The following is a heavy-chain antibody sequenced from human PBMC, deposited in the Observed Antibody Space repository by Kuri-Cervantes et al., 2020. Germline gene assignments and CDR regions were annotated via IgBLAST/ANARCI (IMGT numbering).Heavy chain of an antibody. Sequence: GGSLRLSCAASGFTFSSYAMHWVRQAPGKGLEWVAVISYDGSNKYYADSVKGRFTISRDNSKNSLYLQMNSLRAEDTAVYYCARTGYFDYWGQGTLVTCYS. V-gene: IGHV3-30-3*01. CDR1: GFTFSSYA. CDR2: ISYDGSNK. J-gene: IGHJ4*02. CDR3: ARTGYFDY.